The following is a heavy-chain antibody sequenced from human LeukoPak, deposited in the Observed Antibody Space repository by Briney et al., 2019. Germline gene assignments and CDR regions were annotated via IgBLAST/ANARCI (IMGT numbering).Heavy chain of an antibody. CDR3: ARDRWYCSSTSCDYYYGMDV. D-gene: IGHD2-2*01. CDR2: ISSSSSYI. J-gene: IGHJ6*04. Sequence: GGSLRLSCAASGFTFSSHSMNWVRQAPGKGLEWVSSISSSSSYIYYADSVKGRFTISRDNAKNSLYLQMNSLRAEDTAVYYCARDRWYCSSTSCDYYYGMDVWGKGTTVTVSS. CDR1: GFTFSSHS. V-gene: IGHV3-21*01.